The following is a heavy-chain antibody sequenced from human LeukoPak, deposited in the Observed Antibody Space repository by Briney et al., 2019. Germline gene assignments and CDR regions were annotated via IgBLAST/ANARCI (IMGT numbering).Heavy chain of an antibody. V-gene: IGHV4-59*08. J-gene: IGHJ4*02. CDR2: IYYSGST. CDR3: ARHVGWGYSSGWSHFDY. D-gene: IGHD6-19*01. CDR1: GGSISSYY. Sequence: SETLSLTCTVSGGSISSYYWSWIRQPPGKGLEWIGYIYYSGSTNYNPSLKSRVTISVDTSKNQFSLKLSSVTAADTAVYYCARHVGWGYSSGWSHFDYWGQGTLVTVSS.